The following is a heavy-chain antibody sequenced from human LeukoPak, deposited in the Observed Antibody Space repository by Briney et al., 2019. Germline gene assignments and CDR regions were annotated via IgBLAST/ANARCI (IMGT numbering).Heavy chain of an antibody. CDR3: ATGAGCGY. CDR2: IKQDGSER. J-gene: IGHJ4*02. CDR1: GFTVSSDY. Sequence: GGSLRLSCAASGFTVSSDYMSWVRQAPGKGLEWVANIKQDGSERNYVDSVKGRFTISRDNAKNSLYLQMNTLRDEDTAVYYCATGAGCGYWGQGTLVTVSS. D-gene: IGHD6-19*01. V-gene: IGHV3-7*03.